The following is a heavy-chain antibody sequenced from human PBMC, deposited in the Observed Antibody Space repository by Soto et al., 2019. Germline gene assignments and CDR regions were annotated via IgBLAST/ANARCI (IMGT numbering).Heavy chain of an antibody. CDR1: GFTFSSYG. V-gene: IGHV3-30*18. CDR3: VKDGSSGWPYYYGMDV. CDR2: ISYDGSKK. Sequence: SLRLSCAASGFTFSSYGMHWVRHAPGKGLEWVSVISYDGSKKYYADSVKGRFTIPRDNSKNTLYLQMSSLRAEDTAVYYCVKDGSSGWPYYYGMDVWGQGTTVTVSS. J-gene: IGHJ6*02. D-gene: IGHD6-19*01.